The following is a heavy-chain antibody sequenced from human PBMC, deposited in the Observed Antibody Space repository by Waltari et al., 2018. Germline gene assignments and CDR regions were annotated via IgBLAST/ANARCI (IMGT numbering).Heavy chain of an antibody. CDR3: ARALGSGSEYGMDV. D-gene: IGHD1-26*01. CDR2: INAGNGNT. CDR1: GYTFTSYA. Sequence: QVQLVQSGAEVKKPGASVKVSCKASGYTFTSYAMHWVRQAPGQRLEWMGWINAGNGNTKYSQKFQGRVTITRDTFASTAYMELSSLRSEDTAVYYCARALGSGSEYGMDVWGQGTTVTVSS. V-gene: IGHV1-3*01. J-gene: IGHJ6*02.